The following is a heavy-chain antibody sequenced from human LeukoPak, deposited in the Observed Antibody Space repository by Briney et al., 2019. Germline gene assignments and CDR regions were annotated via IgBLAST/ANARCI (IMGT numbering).Heavy chain of an antibody. J-gene: IGHJ4*02. Sequence: GGSLRLSCAASGFTFSSYWMHWVRQAPGKGLVWVSRINSDGSSTSYADSVKGRFTISRDSAKNTLYLQMNSLRVEDTAVYYCARCAYCGGDCHHYFDYWGQGILVTVSS. D-gene: IGHD2-21*02. CDR2: INSDGSST. CDR1: GFTFSSYW. V-gene: IGHV3-74*01. CDR3: ARCAYCGGDCHHYFDY.